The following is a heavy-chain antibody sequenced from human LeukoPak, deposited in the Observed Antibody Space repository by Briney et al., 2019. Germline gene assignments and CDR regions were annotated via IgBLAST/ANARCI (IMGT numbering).Heavy chain of an antibody. D-gene: IGHD5-18*01. Sequence: GGSLGLSCAASGFTFSSYGMHWVRQAPGKGLEWVAVISYDGSNKYYADSVKGRFTISRDNSKNTLYLQMNSLRAEDTAVYYCAKDKGGYSYGTTDYWGQGTLVTVSS. V-gene: IGHV3-30*18. CDR3: AKDKGGYSYGTTDY. CDR2: ISYDGSNK. CDR1: GFTFSSYG. J-gene: IGHJ4*02.